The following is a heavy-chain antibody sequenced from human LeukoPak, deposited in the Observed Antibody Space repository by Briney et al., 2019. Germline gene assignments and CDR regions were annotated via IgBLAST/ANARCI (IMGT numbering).Heavy chain of an antibody. J-gene: IGHJ4*02. V-gene: IGHV4-59*01. Sequence: SETLSLTCTVSGGSISSYYWSWIRQPPGKGLECIGHIYYSGNTNYNPSLKSRVTISVDTSKNQFSLKLSSVTAADTAVYYCARGGDYLFDYWGQGTLVTVSS. CDR1: GGSISSYY. D-gene: IGHD4-17*01. CDR2: IYYSGNT. CDR3: ARGGDYLFDY.